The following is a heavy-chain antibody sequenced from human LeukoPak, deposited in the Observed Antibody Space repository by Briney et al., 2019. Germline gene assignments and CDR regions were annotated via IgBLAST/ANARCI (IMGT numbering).Heavy chain of an antibody. V-gene: IGHV3-23*01. CDR1: GFTFSRYS. J-gene: IGHJ4*02. Sequence: GGSLRLSCAASGFTFSRYSMNWARQAPGKGLEWVSAISGSGGSTYYADSVKGRFTISRDNSKNTLYLQMNSLRAEDTAVYYCAKIPVLLWFGEFGFDYWGQGTLVTVSS. CDR2: ISGSGGST. CDR3: AKIPVLLWFGEFGFDY. D-gene: IGHD3-10*01.